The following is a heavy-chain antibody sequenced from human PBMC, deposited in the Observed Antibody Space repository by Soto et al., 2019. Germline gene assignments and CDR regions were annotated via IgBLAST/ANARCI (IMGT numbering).Heavy chain of an antibody. D-gene: IGHD2-8*02. CDR2: LIPIFGKA. Sequence: QVQLVQSGAEMKKPDSSVKVSCTASGGSFSSDAITWVRQPPRQGLEWMGGLIPIFGKATYAQKFQERVTLTADEATSTAYMELSGLKSEDTAIYYCARGVTGGTYDSWGQGTLVVVSS. J-gene: IGHJ5*01. CDR3: ARGVTGGTYDS. V-gene: IGHV1-69*01. CDR1: GGSFSSDA.